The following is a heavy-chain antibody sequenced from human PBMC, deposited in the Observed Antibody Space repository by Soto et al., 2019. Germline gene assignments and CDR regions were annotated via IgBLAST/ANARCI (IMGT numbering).Heavy chain of an antibody. CDR2: IKQDGSEK. D-gene: IGHD3-10*01. CDR1: GFTFSSYW. J-gene: IGHJ5*02. CDR3: AREGLWRYYGSGTNNECHWFDP. V-gene: IGHV3-7*01. Sequence: PGGSLRLSCAASGFTFSSYWMSWVRQAPGKGLEWVANIKQDGSEKYYVDSVKGRFTISRDNAKNSLYLQMNSLRAEDTAVYYCAREGLWRYYGSGTNNECHWFDPWGQGTLVTVSS.